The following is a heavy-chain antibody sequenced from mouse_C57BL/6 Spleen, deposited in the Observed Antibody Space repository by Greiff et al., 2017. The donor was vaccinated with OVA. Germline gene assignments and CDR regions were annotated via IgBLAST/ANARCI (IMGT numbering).Heavy chain of an antibody. D-gene: IGHD1-1*01. CDR1: GFTFSDYG. J-gene: IGHJ1*03. V-gene: IGHV5-17*01. CDR3: ERGRIGDYYGSSYWYFDV. CDR2: ISSGSSTF. Sequence: EVKLVESGGGLVKPGGSLKLSCAASGFTFSDYGMHWVRQAPEKGLEWVAYISSGSSTFSSADTAQGRFPISRDNGKNTMCLQRTSLRSEDTAMYYCERGRIGDYYGSSYWYFDVWGTGTTVTVSS.